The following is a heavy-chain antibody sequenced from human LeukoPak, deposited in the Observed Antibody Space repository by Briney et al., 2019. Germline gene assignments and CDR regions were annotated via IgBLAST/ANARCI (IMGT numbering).Heavy chain of an antibody. CDR2: IYYSGTT. CDR3: ARDSDSSGYYY. J-gene: IGHJ4*02. D-gene: IGHD3-22*01. Sequence: SETLSLTCTVSGGSISNYYWSWIRQPPGKGLEWIGYIYYSGTTNYNPSLKSRVTISVDTSKNQFSLKLNSVTAADTAVYYCARDSDSSGYYYWGQGTLVTVSS. CDR1: GGSISNYY. V-gene: IGHV4-59*01.